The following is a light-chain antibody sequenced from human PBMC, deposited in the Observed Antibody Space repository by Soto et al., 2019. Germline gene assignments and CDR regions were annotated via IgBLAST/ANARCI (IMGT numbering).Light chain of an antibody. V-gene: IGLV2-11*01. CDR2: DVS. CDR1: SSDVGGYNF. Sequence: SALTQPRSVSGSPGQSVTISCTGTSSDVGGYNFVSWYQQHPGKAPKLMIYDVSQRPSGVPDRFSGSKSGNTASLTISGLQDEDEADYYCCSYAGSHFLFGGGTKVTVL. CDR3: CSYAGSHFL. J-gene: IGLJ2*01.